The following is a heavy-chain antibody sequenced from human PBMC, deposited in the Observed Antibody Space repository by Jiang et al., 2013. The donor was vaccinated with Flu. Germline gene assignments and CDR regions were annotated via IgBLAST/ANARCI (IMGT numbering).Heavy chain of an antibody. Sequence: VKPSETLSLTCTVSGGSISSYYWSWIRQPAGKGLEWIGRIYTSGSTNYNPSLKSRVTMSVDTSKNQFSLKLSSVTAADTAVYYCARDSSDYDFWSGPLDYFDYWGQGTLVTVSS. CDR1: GGSISSYY. CDR2: IYTSGST. V-gene: IGHV4-4*07. CDR3: ARDSSDYDFWSGPLDYFDY. D-gene: IGHD3-3*01. J-gene: IGHJ4*02.